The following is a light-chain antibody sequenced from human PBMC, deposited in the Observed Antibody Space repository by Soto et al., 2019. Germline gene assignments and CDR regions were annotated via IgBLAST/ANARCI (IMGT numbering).Light chain of an antibody. CDR3: QESYRTPRT. J-gene: IGKJ2*01. V-gene: IGKV1-39*01. Sequence: DIQMTQSPSSLSASVGDRVTITCRASQTINAYLNWYQQKPGKAPKLLIYAASSLQSGVPSRFSGNGSGTDFTLTISSLQPEDFATYYCQESYRTPRTFGQGTRLEI. CDR2: AAS. CDR1: QTINAY.